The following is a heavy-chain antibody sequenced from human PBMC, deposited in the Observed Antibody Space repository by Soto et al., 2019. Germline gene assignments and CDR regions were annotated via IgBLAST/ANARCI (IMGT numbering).Heavy chain of an antibody. CDR2: IRNKANTYTT. V-gene: IGHV3-72*01. Sequence: EVQLVESGGGLVQPGGSLRLSCAGSGFTFSDRYMDWVRQAPGKGLEWVGRIRNKANTYTTDYAASVKGRFTISRDDSRTSLYLQMNSLKTEDTAVYYCGRVGGYALDFWGQGTLVTVSS. CDR1: GFTFSDRY. J-gene: IGHJ4*02. CDR3: GRVGGYALDF. D-gene: IGHD5-12*01.